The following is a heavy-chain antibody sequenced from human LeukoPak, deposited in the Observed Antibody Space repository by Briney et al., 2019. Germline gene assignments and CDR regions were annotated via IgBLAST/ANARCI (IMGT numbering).Heavy chain of an antibody. Sequence: GGSLRLSCAASGFTISSYGMHWVRQAPGKGLEWVAVISYDGSNKYYADSVKGRFTISRDNSKNTLYLQMNSLRAEDTAVYYCAKSSSSWWSWDAFDIWGQGTMVTVSS. CDR2: ISYDGSNK. V-gene: IGHV3-30*18. D-gene: IGHD6-13*01. CDR1: GFTISSYG. CDR3: AKSSSSWWSWDAFDI. J-gene: IGHJ3*02.